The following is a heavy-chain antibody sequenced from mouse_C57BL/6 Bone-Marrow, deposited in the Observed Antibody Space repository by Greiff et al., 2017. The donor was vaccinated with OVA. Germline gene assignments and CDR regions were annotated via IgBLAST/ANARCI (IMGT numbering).Heavy chain of an antibody. J-gene: IGHJ1*03. CDR2: ISYDGSN. Sequence: EVKLQESGPGLVKPSQSLSLTCSVTGYSITSGYYWNWIRQFPGNKLEWMGYISYDGSNNYNPSLKNRISITRDTSKNQFFLKLNSVTTEDTATYYCAREGWLRYFDVWGTGTTVTVSS. D-gene: IGHD2-3*01. CDR3: AREGWLRYFDV. CDR1: GYSITSGYY. V-gene: IGHV3-6*01.